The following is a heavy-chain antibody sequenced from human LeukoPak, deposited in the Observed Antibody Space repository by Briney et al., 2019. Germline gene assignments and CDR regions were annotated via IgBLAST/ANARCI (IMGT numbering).Heavy chain of an antibody. D-gene: IGHD3-10*02. CDR3: ARILCSWRPYNWFDP. Sequence: SQTLSLTCTVSGGSISSGGYYWSWIRQHPGKGLEWIGYIYYSGSTYYNPSLKSRVTISVDTSKNQFSLKLSSVTAADTAVYYCARILCSWRPYNWFDPWGQGTLVTVSP. CDR1: GGSISSGGYY. V-gene: IGHV4-31*03. CDR2: IYYSGST. J-gene: IGHJ5*02.